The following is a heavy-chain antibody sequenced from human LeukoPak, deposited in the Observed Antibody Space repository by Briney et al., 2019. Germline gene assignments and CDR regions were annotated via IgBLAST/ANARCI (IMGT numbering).Heavy chain of an antibody. V-gene: IGHV6-1*01. Sequence: SQTLSLTCAISGXSVSSNSAAWNWIRQSPSRGLEWLGRTYYRSKWSTDYAVSVKSRITVNPDTSKNQFSLQLNSVTPEGTAVYYCARLENWAFDFWGQGTLITVSS. J-gene: IGHJ4*02. D-gene: IGHD7-27*01. CDR2: TYYRSKWST. CDR3: ARLENWAFDF. CDR1: GXSVSSNSAA.